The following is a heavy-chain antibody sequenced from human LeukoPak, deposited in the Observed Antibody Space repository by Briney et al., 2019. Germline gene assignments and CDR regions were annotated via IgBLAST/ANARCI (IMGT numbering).Heavy chain of an antibody. Sequence: SETLSLTCTVSGGSISSSSYYWGWIRQPPGKGPEWIGSIYYSGSTYYNPSLKSRVTISVDTSKNQFSLKLSSVTAADTAVYYCARGSMVRGAKGAFDIWGQGTMVTVSS. CDR3: ARGSMVRGAKGAFDI. J-gene: IGHJ3*02. CDR2: IYYSGST. V-gene: IGHV4-39*01. CDR1: GGSISSSSYY. D-gene: IGHD3-10*01.